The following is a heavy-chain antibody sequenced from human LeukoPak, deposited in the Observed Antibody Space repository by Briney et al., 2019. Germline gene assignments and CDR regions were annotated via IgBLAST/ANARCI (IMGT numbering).Heavy chain of an antibody. Sequence: PSETLSLTCIVSGGPIGTYYWSWIRQSPGKGLEWIGYIYVTGSTRYNPYLQSRVTISVDTSRNQFFLKMSSVTAADTAVYYCARHIGGGIEDMDVWGTGTKVTVSS. J-gene: IGHJ6*03. CDR3: ARHIGGGIEDMDV. D-gene: IGHD3-16*02. CDR2: IYVTGST. CDR1: GGPIGTYY. V-gene: IGHV4-59*08.